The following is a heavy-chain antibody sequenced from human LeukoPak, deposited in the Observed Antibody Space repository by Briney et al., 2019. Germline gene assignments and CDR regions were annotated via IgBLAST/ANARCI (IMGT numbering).Heavy chain of an antibody. CDR2: IRYDGSNK. D-gene: IGHD5-18*01. V-gene: IGHV3-30*02. CDR1: GFTFSSYG. CDR3: AKDAKRGYSYGSLTNYYYYYMDV. J-gene: IGHJ6*03. Sequence: PGGSLRLSCAASGFTFSSYGMHWVRQAPGKGLEWVAFIRYDGSNKYYADSVKGRFTISRDNSKNTLYLQMNSLRAEDTAVYYCAKDAKRGYSYGSLTNYYYYYMDVWGKGTTVTISS.